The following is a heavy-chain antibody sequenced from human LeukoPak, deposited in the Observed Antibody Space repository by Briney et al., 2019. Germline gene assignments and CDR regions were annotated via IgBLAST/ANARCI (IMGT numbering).Heavy chain of an antibody. D-gene: IGHD3/OR15-3a*01. CDR1: GYTFTSYG. V-gene: IGHV1-18*04. Sequence: GASVKVSCKASGYTFTSYGVSWVRQAPGQGLEWKGWISANNGNTHYAQKFQGRVTLTTDTSTSAAYMELRSLRSDDTAVYYCARKGTGYPSDYWGQGTLVTVSS. CDR2: ISANNGNT. J-gene: IGHJ4*02. CDR3: ARKGTGYPSDY.